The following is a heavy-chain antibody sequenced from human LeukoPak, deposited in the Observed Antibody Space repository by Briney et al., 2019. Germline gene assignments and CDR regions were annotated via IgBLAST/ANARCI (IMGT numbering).Heavy chain of an antibody. D-gene: IGHD7-27*01. CDR2: IDSDTDDI. V-gene: IGHV3-21*01. J-gene: IGHJ4*02. CDR1: GFTFNSYA. Sequence: GGTLRLSCAASGFTFNSYAMNWVRQAPGKGLEWVSYIDSDTDDIHYADSVKGRFTISRDNAKNSLYLQMNSLRAEDTAVYYCARDYTGGWNDYWGQGTLVTVSS. CDR3: ARDYTGGWNDY.